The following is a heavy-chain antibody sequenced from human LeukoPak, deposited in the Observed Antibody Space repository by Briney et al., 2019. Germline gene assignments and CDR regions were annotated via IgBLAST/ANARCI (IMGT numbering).Heavy chain of an antibody. V-gene: IGHV1-2*02. Sequence: GASVKVSCKASGYTFTGYYMHWVRQAPGQGFERMGWINPNSGDTNYAQKFQGRATMTRDTSISTAHMELSRLRSDDTAVYYCARANPLYCSSTTCLFDYWGQGTLVTVSS. D-gene: IGHD2-2*01. J-gene: IGHJ4*02. CDR3: ARANPLYCSSTTCLFDY. CDR2: INPNSGDT. CDR1: GYTFTGYY.